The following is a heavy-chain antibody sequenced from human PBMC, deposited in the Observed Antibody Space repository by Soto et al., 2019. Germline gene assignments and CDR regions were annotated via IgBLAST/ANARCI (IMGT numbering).Heavy chain of an antibody. CDR3: ANPRKNWNYVKN. D-gene: IGHD1-7*01. J-gene: IGHJ4*02. V-gene: IGHV3-23*01. CDR1: GFTFSSYA. CDR2: ISGSGGST. Sequence: GGSLRLSCAASGFTFSSYAMSWVRQAPGKGLEWVSAISGSGGSTYYADSVKGRFTISRDNSKNTLYLQMNSLRAEDTAVYYCANPRKNWNYVKNWGQGTLVTVSS.